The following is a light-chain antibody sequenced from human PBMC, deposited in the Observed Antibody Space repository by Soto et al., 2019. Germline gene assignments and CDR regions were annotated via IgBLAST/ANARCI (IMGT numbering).Light chain of an antibody. CDR1: QRLLHSTGSNY. V-gene: IGKV2-28*01. CDR3: MQALQTPWT. J-gene: IGKJ1*01. Sequence: EIVRTQSPRSLPVTPGEPASISCMSSQRLLHSTGSNYLDWYLQKPGQSPQILIYLGSDRASVVPDRFSGSGSGTDFTLTISRVEAEDVGVYYCMQALQTPWTFGQGTKVEIK. CDR2: LGS.